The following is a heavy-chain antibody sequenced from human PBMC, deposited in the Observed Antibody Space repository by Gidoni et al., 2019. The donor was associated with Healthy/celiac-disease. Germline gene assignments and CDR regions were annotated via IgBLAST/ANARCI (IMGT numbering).Heavy chain of an antibody. CDR1: GGSISSSSYY. CDR2: IYYRGST. CDR3: ARRRRIVEASDY. Sequence: QLQLQESGPGLVKPSETLSLTCTVSGGSISSSSYYWGWIRQPPGKGREWIGSIYYRGSTYYNPSLKSRDTISVDTSKNQFSLKLSSVTAADSAVYYCARRRRIVEASDYWGQGTLVTVSS. J-gene: IGHJ4*02. D-gene: IGHD1-26*01. V-gene: IGHV4-39*01.